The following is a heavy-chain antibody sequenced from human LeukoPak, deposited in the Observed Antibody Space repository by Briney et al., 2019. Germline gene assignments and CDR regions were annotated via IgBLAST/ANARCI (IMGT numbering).Heavy chain of an antibody. Sequence: SETLSLTCTVSGGSISSSSYYWGWIRQPPGKGLEWIGSIYYSGSTYYNPSLKSRVTISVDTSKNQFSLKLSSVTAADTAVYYCATVVVAGFYYWGQGTLVTVSS. V-gene: IGHV4-39*01. CDR1: GGSISSSSYY. CDR2: IYYSGST. CDR3: ATVVVAGFYY. D-gene: IGHD2-15*01. J-gene: IGHJ4*02.